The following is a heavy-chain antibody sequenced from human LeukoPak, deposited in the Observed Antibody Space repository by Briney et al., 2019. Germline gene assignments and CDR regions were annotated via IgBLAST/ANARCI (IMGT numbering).Heavy chain of an antibody. Sequence: SETLSLTCTVSGGSISSSSYYWGWIRQPPGKGLEWIGSIYYSGGTYYNPSLKSRVTISVDTSKNQFSLKLSSVTAADTAVYYCARMPLVVVVAAGFDYWGQGTLVTVSS. V-gene: IGHV4-39*01. CDR3: ARMPLVVVVAAGFDY. CDR2: IYYSGGT. CDR1: GGSISSSSYY. D-gene: IGHD2-15*01. J-gene: IGHJ4*02.